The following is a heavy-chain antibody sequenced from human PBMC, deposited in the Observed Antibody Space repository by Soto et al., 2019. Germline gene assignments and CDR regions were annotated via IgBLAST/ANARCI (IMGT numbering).Heavy chain of an antibody. CDR2: IYTSGST. CDR1: GGSISSYY. CDR3: ARSLVLPRIAVAEGWFDP. Sequence: QVQLQESGPGLVKPSETLSLTCTVSGGSISSYYWSWIRQPAGKGLEWIGRIYTSGSTNYNPSLKSRVTMSVDTSKNQFSLKLSSVTAADTAVYYCARSLVLPRIAVAEGWFDPWGQGTLVTVSS. J-gene: IGHJ5*02. D-gene: IGHD6-19*01. V-gene: IGHV4-4*07.